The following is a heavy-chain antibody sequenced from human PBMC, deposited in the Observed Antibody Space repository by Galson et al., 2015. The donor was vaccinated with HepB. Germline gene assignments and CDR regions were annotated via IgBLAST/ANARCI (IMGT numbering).Heavy chain of an antibody. CDR2: VYGSGTTT. Sequence: SLRLSCAASGFTFSSFGMHWVRQAPGKGLEWVSTVYGSGTTTYYADSVKGRFTISRDNSKNTVYLQMDSLRTEDTALYYCSKGGVPGTSYFDSWGQGTPVTVSS. D-gene: IGHD3-10*01. CDR3: SKGGVPGTSYFDS. J-gene: IGHJ4*02. V-gene: IGHV3-23*01. CDR1: GFTFSSFG.